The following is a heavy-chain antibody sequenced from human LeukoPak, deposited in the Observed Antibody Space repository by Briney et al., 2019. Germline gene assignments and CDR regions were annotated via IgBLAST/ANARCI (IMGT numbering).Heavy chain of an antibody. Sequence: PGGSLRLSCAASGFTFDDYGMSWVRQAPGKGLEWVSGINWNGGSTGYADSVKGRFTISRDNAKNSLYLQMNSLRAEDTALYYCASSLVSGIQGDIWGQGTMVSVSS. CDR3: ASSLVSGIQGDI. V-gene: IGHV3-20*04. CDR1: GFTFDDYG. J-gene: IGHJ3*02. D-gene: IGHD1-26*01. CDR2: INWNGGST.